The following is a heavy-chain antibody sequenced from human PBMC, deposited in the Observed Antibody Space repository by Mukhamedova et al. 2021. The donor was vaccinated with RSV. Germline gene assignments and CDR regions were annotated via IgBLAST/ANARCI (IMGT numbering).Heavy chain of an antibody. CDR2: VSFGGSKT. D-gene: IGHD6-19*01. CDR3: ANDPKRVSCWPDH. J-gene: IGHJ4*02. V-gene: IGHV3-30*18. Sequence: EPVAVVSFGGSKTFYAASVEGRFTVSRDDSANSVSLHMTRLTPDDTAVYYCANDPKRVSCWPDHWGQGTLVTVSS.